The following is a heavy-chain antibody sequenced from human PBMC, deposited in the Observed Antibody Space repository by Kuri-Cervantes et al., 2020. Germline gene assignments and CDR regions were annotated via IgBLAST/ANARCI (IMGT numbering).Heavy chain of an antibody. D-gene: IGHD3-22*01. CDR3: TTTYYYDSSGYYYDWYFDL. Sequence: GGSLRLSCAASGFTFSSYAMSWVRQAPGKGLEWVANIKQDGSEKYYVDSVKGRFTISRDNAKNSLYLQMNSLKTEDTAVYYCTTTYYYDSSGYYYDWYFDLWGRGTLVTVSS. J-gene: IGHJ2*01. V-gene: IGHV3-7*03. CDR2: IKQDGSEK. CDR1: GFTFSSYA.